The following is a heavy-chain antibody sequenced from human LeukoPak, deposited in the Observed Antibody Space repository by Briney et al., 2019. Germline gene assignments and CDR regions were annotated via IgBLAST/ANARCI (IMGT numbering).Heavy chain of an antibody. CDR1: GFTFSDAR. J-gene: IGHJ4*02. Sequence: GGSLRLSCAVSGFTFSDARMSWVRQSPGGGLEWVGHIKRKTDGGTADYAAPVKGRFTISIDDSKNTLYLQINSLKTEDTSVYYCTTDGTTGTTLTPHDYWGQGTLVSVSS. D-gene: IGHD1-1*01. CDR2: IKRKTDGGTA. V-gene: IGHV3-15*01. CDR3: TTDGTTGTTLTPHDY.